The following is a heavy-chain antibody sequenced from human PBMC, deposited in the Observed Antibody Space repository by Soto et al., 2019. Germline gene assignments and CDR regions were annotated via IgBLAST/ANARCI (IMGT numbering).Heavy chain of an antibody. CDR3: ARDRGVAPPVVGNTHYYYYMDV. D-gene: IGHD6-19*01. V-gene: IGHV1-18*01. CDR2: ISGFNGNT. CDR1: GYSFTNYG. J-gene: IGHJ6*03. Sequence: QDQLVQSGAEVKKPGASVTVSCKASGYSFTNYGITWVRQAPGQGLEWMGWISGFNGNTHYAQKLQGRVTMTTDASTSTAYMELRSLRSDDTAVYYCARDRGVAPPVVGNTHYYYYMDVWGKGTTVTVSS.